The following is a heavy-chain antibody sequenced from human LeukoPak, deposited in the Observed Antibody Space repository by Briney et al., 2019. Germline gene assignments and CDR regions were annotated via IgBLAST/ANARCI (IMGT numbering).Heavy chain of an antibody. Sequence: GGSLRLSCAASGFTFDDYAMHWVRQAPGKGLEWVSGISWNSGSIGYADSVKGRFTISRDNAKNLLYLQLNSLRAEDTAVYSCARGSGSYYIHWGQGTLVTVSS. V-gene: IGHV3-9*01. CDR2: ISWNSGSI. D-gene: IGHD1-26*01. CDR1: GFTFDDYA. J-gene: IGHJ4*02. CDR3: ARGSGSYYIH.